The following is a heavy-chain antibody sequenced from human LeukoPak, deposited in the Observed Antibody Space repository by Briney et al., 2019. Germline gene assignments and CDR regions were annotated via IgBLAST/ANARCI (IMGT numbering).Heavy chain of an antibody. D-gene: IGHD1-14*01. CDR2: IYYSGST. V-gene: IGHV4-39*01. CDR3: ARNPRIRPFLFDY. J-gene: IGHJ4*02. Sequence: SETLSLTCTVSGGSISSSSYYWGWIRQPPGKGLEWIGSIYYSGSTYYNPSLKSRVTISVDTSKNQFSLKLSSVTAADTAVYYCARNPRIRPFLFDYWGQRTLVTVSS. CDR1: GGSISSSSYY.